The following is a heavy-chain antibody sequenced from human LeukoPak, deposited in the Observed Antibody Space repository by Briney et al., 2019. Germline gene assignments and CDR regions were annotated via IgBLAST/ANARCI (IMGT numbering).Heavy chain of an antibody. V-gene: IGHV3-74*01. D-gene: IGHD3-22*01. J-gene: IGHJ3*01. Sequence: GGSLRLSCAASGFTFSTYWMHWVRQSPGKGLVWVSRINSDGIGSSYADSVKGRFTISRDNAKNALYLQMNSLTAEDTAVYYCARGDLPWDSSGFDVWGQGTMVTVSS. CDR1: GFTFSTYW. CDR2: INSDGIGS. CDR3: ARGDLPWDSSGFDV.